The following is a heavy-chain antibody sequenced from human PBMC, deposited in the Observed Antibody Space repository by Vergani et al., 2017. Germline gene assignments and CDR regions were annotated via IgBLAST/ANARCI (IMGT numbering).Heavy chain of an antibody. CDR2: INHSGST. V-gene: IGHV4-34*01. Sequence: QVQLQQWGAGLLKPSETLSLTCAVYGGSFSGYYWSWIRQPPGKGLEWIGEINHSGSTNYNPSLKSRVTISVDTSKNQFSLKLISVTAADTAVYYCARAKPTYYYDSSGYSLLYWGQGTLVTVSS. CDR1: GGSFSGYY. J-gene: IGHJ4*02. D-gene: IGHD3-22*01. CDR3: ARAKPTYYYDSSGYSLLY.